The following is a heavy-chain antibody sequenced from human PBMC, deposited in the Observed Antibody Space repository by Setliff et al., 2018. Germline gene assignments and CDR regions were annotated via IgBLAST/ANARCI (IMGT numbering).Heavy chain of an antibody. J-gene: IGHJ3*02. CDR2: INPSSGRT. V-gene: IGHV1-46*01. CDR1: GYTFTSHY. CDR3: ARDVFPYHYEGAFDI. Sequence: GASVKVSCKASGYTFTSHYMHWVRQAPGLGLEWMGTINPSSGRTSYAQKFQGRVTMTGDTSTSTVYMDMSSLRSEDTAVYYCARDVFPYHYEGAFDIWVQGTMVTVSS. D-gene: IGHD3-22*01.